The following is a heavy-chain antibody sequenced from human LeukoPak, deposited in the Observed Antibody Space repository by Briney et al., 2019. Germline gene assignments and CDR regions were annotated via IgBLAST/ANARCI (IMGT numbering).Heavy chain of an antibody. CDR3: ASFGRAVAATAYYYYGMDV. J-gene: IGHJ6*02. CDR2: IVVGSGNT. CDR1: GFTFTSSA. D-gene: IGHD2-15*01. V-gene: IGHV1-58*01. Sequence: SVKVSCKASGFTFTSSAVQWVRQARGQRLEWIGWIVVGSGNTNYAQKFQERVTITADKSTSTAYMELSSLRSEDTAVYYCASFGRAVAATAYYYYGMDVWGQGTTVTVSS.